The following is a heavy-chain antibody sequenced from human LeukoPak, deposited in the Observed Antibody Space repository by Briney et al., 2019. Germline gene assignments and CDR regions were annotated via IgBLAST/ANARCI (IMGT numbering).Heavy chain of an antibody. CDR3: AVTTIFGVVITRDAFDI. CDR1: GYSFTSYW. Sequence: GESLKISCKGSGYSFTSYWIGWVRQMPGKGLEWMGIIYPGDSDTRYSPSFQGQVTISADKSISTAYLQWSSLKASDTAMYYCAVTTIFGVVITRDAFDIWGQGTMVTVSS. D-gene: IGHD3-3*01. CDR2: IYPGDSDT. V-gene: IGHV5-51*01. J-gene: IGHJ3*02.